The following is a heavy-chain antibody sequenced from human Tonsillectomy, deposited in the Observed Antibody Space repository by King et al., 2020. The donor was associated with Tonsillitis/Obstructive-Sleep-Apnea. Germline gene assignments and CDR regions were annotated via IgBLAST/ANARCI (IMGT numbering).Heavy chain of an antibody. CDR1: GGSIRGGGHY. CDR3: ARDGAGCYTRDNCYTPGYLDV. D-gene: IGHD2-2*02. J-gene: IGHJ6*03. Sequence: VPLQESGPGLVRPSQTLSLTCTVSGGSIRGGGHYWSWIRQHPGKGLEWIGYISDRGSTSYNPSLSSRVSISEDTSNNQLSLSLSSVTAADTAVYYCARDGAGCYTRDNCYTPGYLDVWGRGTTVTVSS. V-gene: IGHV4-31*03. CDR2: ISDRGST.